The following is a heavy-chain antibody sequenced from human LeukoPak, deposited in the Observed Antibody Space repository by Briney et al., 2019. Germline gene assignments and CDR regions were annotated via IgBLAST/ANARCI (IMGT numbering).Heavy chain of an antibody. CDR3: TRVRVPSRVLLPYFDY. J-gene: IGHJ4*02. CDR2: LSYDGSTK. CDR1: GFTFSTYS. V-gene: IGHV3-30*01. Sequence: PGGSLRLSCSASGFTFSTYSIHWVRQAPGKGLEWVAVLSYDGSTKYFAGSVKGRFAISRDNSQNTLYLQLNNLTAEDTAVYYCTRVRVPSRVLLPYFDYWGQGTLVTVSS. D-gene: IGHD3-10*01.